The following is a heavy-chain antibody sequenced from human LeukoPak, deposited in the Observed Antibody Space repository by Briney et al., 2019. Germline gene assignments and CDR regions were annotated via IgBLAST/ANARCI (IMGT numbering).Heavy chain of an antibody. J-gene: IGHJ4*02. CDR1: GFTINVYG. D-gene: IGHD3-16*01. V-gene: IGHV3-33*01. CDR3: ARAVGPFDY. CDR2: IWNDGSNK. Sequence: GMSLRLSCAVSGFTINVYGIHWVRQAPDTGLEWVAVIWNDGSNKYYADSVKGRFTISRDNSKDTLYLQMNSLRVEDTAVYYCARAVGPFDYWGQGTLVTVSS.